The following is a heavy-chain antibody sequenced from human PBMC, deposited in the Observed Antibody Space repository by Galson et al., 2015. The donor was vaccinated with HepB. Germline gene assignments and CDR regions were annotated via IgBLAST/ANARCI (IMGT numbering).Heavy chain of an antibody. D-gene: IGHD3-16*02. CDR2: INAGNGNT. CDR3: ARGAARFGGVIVPPGY. J-gene: IGHJ4*02. CDR1: GYTFTSYA. V-gene: IGHV1-3*01. Sequence: SVKVSCKASGYTFTSYAMYWVRQAPGQRLEWMGWINAGNGNTKYSQKFQGRVTITRDTSASTAYMELSSLRSEDTAVYYCARGAARFGGVIVPPGYWGQGTLVTVSS.